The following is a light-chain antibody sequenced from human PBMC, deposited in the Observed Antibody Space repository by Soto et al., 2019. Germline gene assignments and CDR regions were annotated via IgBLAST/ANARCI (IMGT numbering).Light chain of an antibody. CDR1: QSVSNN. J-gene: IGKJ1*01. Sequence: DRVMTQSPATLSVSPGDSATLSCRASQSVSNNLAWYQQNLGQAPRLLIYGESTRATGIPDRLSGSGSGTELTLTISRLQSEDFVVYYCQQYNNWPRACGQGTKVDIK. V-gene: IGKV3D-15*01. CDR2: GES. CDR3: QQYNNWPRA.